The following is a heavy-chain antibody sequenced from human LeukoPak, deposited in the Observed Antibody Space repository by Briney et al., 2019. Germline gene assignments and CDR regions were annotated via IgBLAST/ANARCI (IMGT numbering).Heavy chain of an antibody. V-gene: IGHV1-2*02. D-gene: IGHD3-10*01. CDR3: ASLWFGELSTFDY. CDR1: GYTFTGYY. CDR2: INPNSGGT. J-gene: IGHJ4*02. Sequence: ASVNVSCKASGYTFTGYYMHWVRQAPGQGLEWMGWINPNSGGTNYAQKFQGRVTMTRDTSISTAYMELSRLRSDDTAVYYCASLWFGELSTFDYWGQGTLVTVSS.